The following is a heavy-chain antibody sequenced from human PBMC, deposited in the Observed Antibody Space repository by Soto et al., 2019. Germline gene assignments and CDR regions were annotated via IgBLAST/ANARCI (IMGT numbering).Heavy chain of an antibody. CDR2: IIPIFGTA. D-gene: IGHD2-2*01. J-gene: IGHJ6*02. CDR1: GGTFSSYA. CDR3: ATSTEMPRIVYYYYGMDV. V-gene: IGHV1-69*13. Sequence: ASVKVSCKASGGTFSSYAISWVRQAPGQGLEWMGGIIPIFGTANYAQKFQGRVTITADESTSTAYMELSSLRSEDTAVYYCATSTEMPRIVYYYYGMDVWGQGTTVTVSS.